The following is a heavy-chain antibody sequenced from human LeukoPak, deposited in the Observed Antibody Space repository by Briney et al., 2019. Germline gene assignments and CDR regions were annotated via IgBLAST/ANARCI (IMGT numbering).Heavy chain of an antibody. V-gene: IGHV4-59*01. J-gene: IGHJ4*02. Sequence: SETLSLTCTVSGDSITSYFWSWIRQPPGKGLEWVGYIYYSGSTNCNPSLKNRVTISVDTSKNQFSLKLSSVTAADTAVYYCASFSGYSRIGSFDYWGQGTLVTVSS. CDR3: ASFSGYSRIGSFDY. D-gene: IGHD3-22*01. CDR1: GDSITSYF. CDR2: IYYSGST.